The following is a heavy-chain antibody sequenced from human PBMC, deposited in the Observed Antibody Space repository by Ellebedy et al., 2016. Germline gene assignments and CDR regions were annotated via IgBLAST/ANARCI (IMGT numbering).Heavy chain of an antibody. D-gene: IGHD5-12*01. Sequence: GESVKISXAGSGFNFRTYAMYWVRQTPVKGLQWVALISDDGNKQYYADSVKGRFTISRDNSKNTLSLQMNSLRAEDSAVYYCARDPPHAAYEEADDYWGQGTLVTVSS. CDR2: ISDDGNKQ. CDR3: ARDPPHAAYEEADDY. CDR1: GFNFRTYA. J-gene: IGHJ4*02. V-gene: IGHV3-30*01.